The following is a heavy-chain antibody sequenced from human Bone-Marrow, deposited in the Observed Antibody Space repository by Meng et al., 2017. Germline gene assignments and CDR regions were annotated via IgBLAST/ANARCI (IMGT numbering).Heavy chain of an antibody. D-gene: IGHD2-8*01. J-gene: IGHJ6*02. CDR3: ASTIIVGIYWTNGVCVGGMDV. CDR1: GFTVSSIE. V-gene: IGHV3-48*03. CDR2: SSSSGSTI. Sequence: GESLKISCAASGFTVSSIEMSWVRPAPGKGLEWVSYSSSSGSTIYYADSVKGRFNISRDNAKNSLYLQMNSLRAEDTAVYYCASTIIVGIYWTNGVCVGGMDVWGQGTTVTVSS.